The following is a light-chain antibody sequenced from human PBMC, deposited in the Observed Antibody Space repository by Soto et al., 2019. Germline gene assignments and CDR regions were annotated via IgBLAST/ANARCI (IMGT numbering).Light chain of an antibody. CDR3: QQYDSYSYT. J-gene: IGKJ2*01. CDR2: DAS. V-gene: IGKV1-33*01. Sequence: DIQMTQSPSSLSASVGDRVTITCQASQDINNYLNWYQQKPGKAPNLLIYDASNLETGVPSRFSGSGSGTEFTLTISSLQPDDFATYYCQQYDSYSYTFGQGTKLEIK. CDR1: QDINNY.